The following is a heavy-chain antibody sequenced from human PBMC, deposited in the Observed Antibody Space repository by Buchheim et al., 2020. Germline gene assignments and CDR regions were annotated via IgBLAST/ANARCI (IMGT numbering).Heavy chain of an antibody. CDR3: VKEDHSTGYGAYFED. CDR2: ISYSGRTK. Sequence: QVQLVESGGGVVQPGRSLRLSCAASGFTFSSYGMQWVRQAPGKGLEWVAVISYSGRTKYYADSVKGRFTISRDNSQNALYIQMNSLRAEDTAVYYCVKEDHSTGYGAYFEDWGQGTL. CDR1: GFTFSSYG. J-gene: IGHJ4*02. D-gene: IGHD3-22*01. V-gene: IGHV3-30*18.